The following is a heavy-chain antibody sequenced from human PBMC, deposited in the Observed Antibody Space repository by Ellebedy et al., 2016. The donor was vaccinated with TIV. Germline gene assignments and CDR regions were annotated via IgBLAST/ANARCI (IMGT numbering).Heavy chain of an antibody. V-gene: IGHV3-7*03. Sequence: GESLKISXAASGFTFSSYWMSWVRQAPGKGLEWVANIKQDGSQIYYVDSVKGRFTISRDNAKNSLYLQMISLRAEDTAVYYCARGVAVGGYYFNYWGQGTLVTVSS. CDR3: ARGVAVGGYYFNY. J-gene: IGHJ4*02. CDR2: IKQDGSQI. CDR1: GFTFSSYW. D-gene: IGHD6-19*01.